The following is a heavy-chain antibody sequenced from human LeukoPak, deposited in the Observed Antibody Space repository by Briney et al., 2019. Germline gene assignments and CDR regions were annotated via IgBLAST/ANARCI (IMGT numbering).Heavy chain of an antibody. V-gene: IGHV3-30*03. CDR3: ARDSYDSSGYYLYDY. Sequence: GGSLRLSCAASGFTFSSYGMHWVRQAPGKGLEWMAVISSDGSNKYYVDSVKGRFTISRDNAKNSLYLQMNSLRDEDTAVYYCARDSYDSSGYYLYDYWGQGTLVTVSS. D-gene: IGHD3-22*01. CDR1: GFTFSSYG. CDR2: ISSDGSNK. J-gene: IGHJ4*01.